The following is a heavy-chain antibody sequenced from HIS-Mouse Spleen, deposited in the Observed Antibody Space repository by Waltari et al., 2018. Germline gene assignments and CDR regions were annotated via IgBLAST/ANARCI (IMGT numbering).Heavy chain of an antibody. J-gene: IGHJ4*02. D-gene: IGHD5-12*01. Sequence: QITLKESGPTLVKPTQTLTLTCTFSGFSLSTSGVGVGWIRPPPGKALEWFVPIYWTDDKRYSATLKIRLTITKDTSKNQWVLTMTNMDPVDTATYYCAHRLGYEYYFDYWGQGTLVTVSS. CDR1: GFSLSTSGVG. CDR2: IYWTDDK. CDR3: AHRLGYEYYFDY. V-gene: IGHV2-5*01.